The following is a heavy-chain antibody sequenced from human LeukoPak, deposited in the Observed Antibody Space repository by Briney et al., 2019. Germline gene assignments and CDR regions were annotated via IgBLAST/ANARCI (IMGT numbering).Heavy chain of an antibody. J-gene: IGHJ4*02. Sequence: QTGGSLRLSCAASGFTFSSYAMSWVRQAPGEGLVWVSRIKGDERSTNYADSVKGRFTISRDNAKNTVYLEMNSLRAEDTAVFYCVRGQLWSYYHDYWGQGTLVTVSS. CDR2: IKGDERST. V-gene: IGHV3-74*01. D-gene: IGHD5-18*01. CDR1: GFTFSSYA. CDR3: VRGQLWSYYHDY.